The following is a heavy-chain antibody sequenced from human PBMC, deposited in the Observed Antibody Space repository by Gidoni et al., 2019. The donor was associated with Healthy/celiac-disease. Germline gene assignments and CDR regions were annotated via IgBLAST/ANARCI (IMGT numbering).Heavy chain of an antibody. J-gene: IGHJ6*02. D-gene: IGHD4-17*01. CDR3: ARDLGEDYGGYYYYGMDV. CDR1: GFTFSSYW. V-gene: IGHV3-74*01. Sequence: EVQLVESGGGLVQPGGSLRLSCAASGFTFSSYWMHWVRQAPGKGLVWVSRINSDGSSTSYADSVKGRFTISRDNAKNTLYLQMNSLRAEDTAVYYCARDLGEDYGGYYYYGMDVWGQGTTVTVSS. CDR2: INSDGSST.